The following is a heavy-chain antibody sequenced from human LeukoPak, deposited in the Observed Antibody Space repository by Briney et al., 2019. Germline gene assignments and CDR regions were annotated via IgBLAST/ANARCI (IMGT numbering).Heavy chain of an antibody. CDR2: IYHSGST. Sequence: SQTLSLTCTVSGGSISSGSYYWGWIRQPPGKGLEWIGSIYHSGSTYYNPSLKSRVTISVDTSKNQFSLKLSSVTAADTAVYYCARDGAYSSVNGAYNWFDPWGQGTLVTVSS. V-gene: IGHV4-39*07. D-gene: IGHD6-19*01. CDR3: ARDGAYSSVNGAYNWFDP. J-gene: IGHJ5*02. CDR1: GGSISSGSYY.